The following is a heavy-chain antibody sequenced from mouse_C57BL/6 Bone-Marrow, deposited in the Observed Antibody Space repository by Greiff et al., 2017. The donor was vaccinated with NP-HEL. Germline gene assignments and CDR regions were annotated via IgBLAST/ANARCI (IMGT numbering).Heavy chain of an antibody. CDR3: TTNFYYYGSSYWYFDV. Sequence: EVKLMESGAELVRPGASVKLSCTASGFNIKDDYMHWVKQRPEQGLEWIGWIDPENGDTEYASKFQGKATITADTSSNPAYLQLSSLTSEDTAVYYCTTNFYYYGSSYWYFDVWGTGTTVTVSS. CDR1: GFNIKDDY. CDR2: IDPENGDT. D-gene: IGHD1-1*01. J-gene: IGHJ1*03. V-gene: IGHV14-4*01.